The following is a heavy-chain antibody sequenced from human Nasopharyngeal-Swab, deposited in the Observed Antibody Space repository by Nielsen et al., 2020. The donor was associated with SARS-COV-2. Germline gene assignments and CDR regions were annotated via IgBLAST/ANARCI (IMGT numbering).Heavy chain of an antibody. D-gene: IGHD1-26*01. V-gene: IGHV3-43*02. J-gene: IGHJ4*02. CDR2: ISGDGGST. CDR3: TGGAAY. CDR1: GFTFDDYA. Sequence: GGSLRLSCAASGFTFDDYAMHWVRQAPGKGLEWVSLISGDGGSTYYADSVKGRFTISRDNSKNSLYLQMNSLRTEDTALYYCTGGAAYWGQGTLVTVSS.